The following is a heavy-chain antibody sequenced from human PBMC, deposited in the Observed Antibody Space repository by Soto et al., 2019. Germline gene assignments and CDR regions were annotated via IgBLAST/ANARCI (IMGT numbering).Heavy chain of an antibody. CDR2: IYYSGST. J-gene: IGHJ4*02. V-gene: IGHV4-30-4*01. CDR1: GGSISSGDYY. D-gene: IGHD3-3*01. CDR3: ARALGTEWLPPKVDFDY. Sequence: SETLSLTCTVSGGSISSGDYYWSWIRQPPGKGLEWIGYIYYSGSTYYNPSLKSRVTISVDTSKNQFSLKLSSVTAADTAVYYCARALGTEWLPPKVDFDYWGQGSLVTVSS.